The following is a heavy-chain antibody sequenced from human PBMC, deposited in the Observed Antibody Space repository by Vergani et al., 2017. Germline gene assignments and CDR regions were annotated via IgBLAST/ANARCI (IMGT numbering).Heavy chain of an antibody. CDR2: ISAYSGGT. CDR3: ARRGRPGNGFDP. CDR1: GYTFTSYG. J-gene: IGHJ5*02. V-gene: IGHV1-18*04. Sequence: QVQLVQSGAEVKKPGASVKVSCKASGYTFTSYGISWVRQAPGQGLEWMGWISAYSGGTNYAQKFQGRVTMTRDTSISTAYMELSRLRSDDTAVYYCARRGRPGNGFDPWGQGTLVTVSS. D-gene: IGHD1-14*01.